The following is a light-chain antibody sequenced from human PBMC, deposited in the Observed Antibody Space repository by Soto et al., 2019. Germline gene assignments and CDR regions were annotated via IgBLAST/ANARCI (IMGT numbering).Light chain of an antibody. J-gene: IGLJ1*01. CDR3: SSYTSISTYV. Sequence: QSALTQPPSASGSPGQSVTISCTGTSSDVGGYNYVSWYQQHPGKAPKLIIYEVSERPSGVSNRFSGAKSGNTASLTISGLQAEDEADYYCSSYTSISTYVFGTGTKLTVL. CDR2: EVS. CDR1: SSDVGGYNY. V-gene: IGLV2-14*01.